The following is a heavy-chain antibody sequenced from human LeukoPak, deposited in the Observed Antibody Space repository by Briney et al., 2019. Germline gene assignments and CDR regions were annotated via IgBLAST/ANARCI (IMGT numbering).Heavy chain of an antibody. J-gene: IGHJ4*02. D-gene: IGHD1-26*01. CDR1: GFTFSSYS. Sequence: GGSLRLSCAASGFTFSSYSMNWVRQAPGKGLEWVAVISYDGSNKYYADSVKGRFTISRDNSKNTLYLQMNSLRAEDTAVYYCAATDSGSYRVYWGQGTLVTVSS. V-gene: IGHV3-30*03. CDR3: AATDSGSYRVY. CDR2: ISYDGSNK.